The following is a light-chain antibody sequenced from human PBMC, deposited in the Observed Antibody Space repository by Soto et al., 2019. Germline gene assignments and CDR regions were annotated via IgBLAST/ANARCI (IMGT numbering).Light chain of an antibody. Sequence: DIQMTQSPSTLSASVGDRVTITCRASQSVSNYLAWYQQKPGKAPKLLIYDASSLESGVPSRFSGSGSGTDFTLTISSLQPEDVATYYCQKYNNALGTFGQGTKVDIK. CDR1: QSVSNY. CDR2: DAS. CDR3: QKYNNALGT. J-gene: IGKJ1*01. V-gene: IGKV1-5*01.